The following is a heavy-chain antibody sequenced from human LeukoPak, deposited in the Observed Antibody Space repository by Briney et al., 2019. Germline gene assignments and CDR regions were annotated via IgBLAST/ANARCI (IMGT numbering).Heavy chain of an antibody. CDR3: ARGKADGYSSGWYYFDY. CDR1: GGSISNTNW. Sequence: PSETLSLTCGVSGGSISNTNWWTWVRQPPGKGLEWIGYIYYSGTTNYNPSLKSRVTISVDTSKNQFSLKLTSVTAADTAVYYCARGKADGYSSGWYYFDYWGQGTLVTVSS. CDR2: IYYSGTT. V-gene: IGHV4-4*02. D-gene: IGHD6-19*01. J-gene: IGHJ4*02.